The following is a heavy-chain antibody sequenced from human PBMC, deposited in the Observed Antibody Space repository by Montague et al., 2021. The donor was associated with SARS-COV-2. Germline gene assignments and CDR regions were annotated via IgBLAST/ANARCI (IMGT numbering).Heavy chain of an antibody. CDR2: IYYSGST. V-gene: IGHV4-59*01. D-gene: IGHD2-21*01. J-gene: IGHJ5*02. Sequence: SETLSLTCTVSGGSISSYYWSWIRQPPGKGLEWIGYIYYSGSTNYNPSRNSRVTIAVDTSKNQFSLKLSSVTAAATAVYYCARGGDMNWFDPWGQGTLVTVSS. CDR3: ARGGDMNWFDP. CDR1: GGSISSYY.